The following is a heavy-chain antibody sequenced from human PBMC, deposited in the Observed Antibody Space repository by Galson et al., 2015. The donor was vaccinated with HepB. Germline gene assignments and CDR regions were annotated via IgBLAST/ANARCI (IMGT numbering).Heavy chain of an antibody. CDR2: VNPYNGST. Sequence: SVKVSCKASGYTFKSYGITWVRQAPGQGLEWMGWVNPYNGSTKYAEKLQDRVTMAADPSTSTAYMELWSLGSDDTAVYYCARTLRGVAVAGAQDYWGQGTLVTVSS. D-gene: IGHD6-19*01. CDR3: ARTLRGVAVAGAQDY. V-gene: IGHV1-18*04. J-gene: IGHJ4*02. CDR1: GYTFKSYG.